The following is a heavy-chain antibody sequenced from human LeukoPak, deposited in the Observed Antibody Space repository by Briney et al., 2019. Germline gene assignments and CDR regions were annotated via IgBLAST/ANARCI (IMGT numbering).Heavy chain of an antibody. V-gene: IGHV3-7*01. D-gene: IGHD3-3*01. Sequence: GGSLRLSCPASGFTFSSYWMSWVGPAPAKGLEGVGNIKQEESEKYYADSVKGRFTISRDNAKNSLYLQMNSLRAEDTAVYYYARRITIFGVVMRYFDLWGRGTLVTVSS. CDR2: IKQEESEK. CDR1: GFTFSSYW. CDR3: ARRITIFGVVMRYFDL. J-gene: IGHJ2*01.